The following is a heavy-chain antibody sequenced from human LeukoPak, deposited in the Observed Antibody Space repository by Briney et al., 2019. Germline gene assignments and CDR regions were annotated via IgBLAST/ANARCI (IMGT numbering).Heavy chain of an antibody. CDR3: ARCGGVSWFDR. Sequence: SETLSLTCTVSGGSISSHYWSWIRQPPGTGLEWMGYIYYSGSTNYNPSLKSRVTISVDTSKNQFSLKLSSVTAADTAVYYCARCGGVSWFDRWGQGTLVTVSS. D-gene: IGHD6-13*01. J-gene: IGHJ5*02. V-gene: IGHV4-59*11. CDR2: IYYSGST. CDR1: GGSISSHY.